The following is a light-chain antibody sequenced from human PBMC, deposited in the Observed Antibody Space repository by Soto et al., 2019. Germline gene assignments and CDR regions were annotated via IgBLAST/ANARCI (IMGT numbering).Light chain of an antibody. Sequence: SALTQPPSASGTPGQRVTISCSGSSSNXGSSYVYWYQQLPGTAPKLLIYRNNQRPSGVPDRFSGSKSGTSASLAISGLRSEDEADYYCAAWDDSLSGFYVFGTGTKVTVL. CDR1: SSNXGSSY. V-gene: IGLV1-47*01. CDR3: AAWDDSLSGFYV. J-gene: IGLJ1*01. CDR2: RNN.